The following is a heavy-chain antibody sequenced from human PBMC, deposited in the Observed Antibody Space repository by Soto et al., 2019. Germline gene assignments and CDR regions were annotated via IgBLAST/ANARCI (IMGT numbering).Heavy chain of an antibody. CDR3: ARDADVGLLEY. Sequence: QVQLVHSGAEVKKPGASVKVSCKASGYTFTNYGFSWVRQAPGQGLEWMGWISAYNGNTNYAQKLQGRVTMTTDTATSTAYIELRSLRSDDTAVYYCARDADVGLLEYWGQGTLVTVSS. V-gene: IGHV1-18*01. CDR1: GYTFTNYG. D-gene: IGHD3-10*01. J-gene: IGHJ4*02. CDR2: ISAYNGNT.